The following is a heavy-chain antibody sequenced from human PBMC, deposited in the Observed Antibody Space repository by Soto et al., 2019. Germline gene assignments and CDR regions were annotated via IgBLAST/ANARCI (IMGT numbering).Heavy chain of an antibody. V-gene: IGHV3-23*01. CDR3: ARDKELLGRYYYGMDV. CDR2: ISGSGGST. Sequence: EVQLLESGGGLVQPGGSLRLSCAASGFTFSSYAMSWVRQAPGKGLEWVSAISGSGGSTYYADSVKGRFTISRDNAKNSLYLQMNSLRAEDTAVYYCARDKELLGRYYYGMDVWGQGTTVTVSS. J-gene: IGHJ6*02. CDR1: GFTFSSYA. D-gene: IGHD2-15*01.